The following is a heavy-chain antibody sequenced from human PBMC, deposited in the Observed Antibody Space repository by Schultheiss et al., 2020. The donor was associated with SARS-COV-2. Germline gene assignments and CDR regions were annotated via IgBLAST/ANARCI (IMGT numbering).Heavy chain of an antibody. CDR3: ARFVAGTTVVTPFRAFDI. CDR2: ISGSGGST. D-gene: IGHD4-23*01. CDR1: GFTFSSYS. J-gene: IGHJ3*02. V-gene: IGHV3-21*04. Sequence: GGSLRLSFAASGFTFSSYSMNWVRQAPGKGLEWVSAISGSGGSTYYADSVKGRFTISRDNAKNSLYLQMNSLRAEDTAVYYCARFVAGTTVVTPFRAFDIWGQGTMVTVSS.